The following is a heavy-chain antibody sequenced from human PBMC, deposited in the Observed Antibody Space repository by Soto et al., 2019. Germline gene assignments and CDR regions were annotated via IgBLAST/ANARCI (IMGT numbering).Heavy chain of an antibody. CDR3: ARDLGYYDSSGYPPAYYGMDV. D-gene: IGHD3-22*01. J-gene: IGHJ6*02. Sequence: SVKVSCKASGGTFSSYAISWVRQAPGQGLEWMGGIIPIFGTANYAQKFQGRVTITADKSTSTAYMELSSLRSEDTAVYYCARDLGYYDSSGYPPAYYGMDVWGQGTTVTVSS. V-gene: IGHV1-69*06. CDR1: GGTFSSYA. CDR2: IIPIFGTA.